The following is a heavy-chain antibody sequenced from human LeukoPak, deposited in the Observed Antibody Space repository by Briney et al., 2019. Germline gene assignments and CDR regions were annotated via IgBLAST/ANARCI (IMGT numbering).Heavy chain of an antibody. J-gene: IGHJ4*02. Sequence: ASVKVSCKASGYTFTGYYMHWVRQAPGQGLEWMGWINPNSGGTNYAQKLQGGVTMTTDTSTSTAYMELRSLRPDDTAVYYCARDKELTPFDYWGQGTLVTVSS. V-gene: IGHV1-2*02. D-gene: IGHD3-10*01. CDR2: INPNSGGT. CDR1: GYTFTGYY. CDR3: ARDKELTPFDY.